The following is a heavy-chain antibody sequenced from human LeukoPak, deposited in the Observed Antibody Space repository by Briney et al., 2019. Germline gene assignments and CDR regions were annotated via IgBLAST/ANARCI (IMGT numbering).Heavy chain of an antibody. J-gene: IGHJ3*01. CDR2: INHSRNQQ. D-gene: IGHD2-21*02. CDR1: GFTVSIYW. V-gene: IGHV3-7*01. CDR3: VAGDWGARDSFDL. Sequence: GGSLRLSCAASGFTVSIYWMSWVRQAAGKGREWVDNINHSRNQQYYVASVTARFPISRDNATNSFFLQMSSLRAEDTSVYYCVAGDWGARDSFDLWGRGTMVTVSS.